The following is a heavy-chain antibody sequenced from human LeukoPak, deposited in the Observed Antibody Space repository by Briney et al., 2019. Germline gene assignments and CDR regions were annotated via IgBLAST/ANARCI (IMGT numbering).Heavy chain of an antibody. CDR1: GFTFDDYA. CDR2: ISWNSGSI. Sequence: PGRSLRLSCAASGFTFDDYAMHWVRQAPGKGLEWVSGISWNSGSIGYADSVKGRFTISRDNAKNSLYLQMNSLKTEDTAVYYCARDLGSGSYGYWGQGTLVTVSS. J-gene: IGHJ4*02. CDR3: ARDLGSGSYGY. D-gene: IGHD1-26*01. V-gene: IGHV3-9*01.